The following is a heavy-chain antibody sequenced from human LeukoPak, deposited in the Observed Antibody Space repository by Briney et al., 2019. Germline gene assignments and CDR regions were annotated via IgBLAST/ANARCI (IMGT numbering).Heavy chain of an antibody. J-gene: IGHJ4*02. CDR3: ARDTEASGVAVAVSDY. D-gene: IGHD6-19*01. CDR1: GYTFTGYY. Sequence: ASVKVSCKASGYTFTGYYMHWVRQAPGQGLEWMGWINPNSGGTNYAQKFQGRVTMTRDTSISTAYMELSRLRSDDTAVYYCARDTEASGVAVAVSDYWGQGTLVTVSS. CDR2: INPNSGGT. V-gene: IGHV1-2*02.